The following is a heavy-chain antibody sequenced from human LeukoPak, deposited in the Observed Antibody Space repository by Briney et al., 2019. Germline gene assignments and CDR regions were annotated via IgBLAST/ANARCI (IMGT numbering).Heavy chain of an antibody. V-gene: IGHV3-7*01. CDR3: VGGIGWLPDY. J-gene: IGHJ4*02. CDR2: IEQDGSEK. D-gene: IGHD6-19*01. CDR1: GLTFSAYW. Sequence: TGGSLRLSCAASGLTFSAYWGNWVRQAPGKGLEWVANIEQDGSEKNYVDSVKGRFTISRDNGANSLYLQMNNLRVEDTGVYYCVGGIGWLPDYWGQGTLVTVPS.